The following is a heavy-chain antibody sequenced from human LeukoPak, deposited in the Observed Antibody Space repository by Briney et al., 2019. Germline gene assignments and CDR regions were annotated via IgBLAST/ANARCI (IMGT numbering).Heavy chain of an antibody. CDR2: IYDSGST. V-gene: IGHV4-59*01. CDR3: ACLTTADAFDI. D-gene: IGHD3-22*01. CDR1: GGSINSYY. Sequence: SETLSLTCTVSGGSINSYYWSWIRQPPGKGLEWIGYIYDSGSTNYNLSLKSRVTISVDTSKNQFSLKLSSVTAADTAVYYCACLTTADAFDIWGQGTMVTVSS. J-gene: IGHJ3*02.